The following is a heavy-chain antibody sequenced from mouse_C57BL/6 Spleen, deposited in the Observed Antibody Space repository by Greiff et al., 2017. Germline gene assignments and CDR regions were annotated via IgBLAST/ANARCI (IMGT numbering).Heavy chain of an antibody. V-gene: IGHV5-9-1*02. J-gene: IGHJ2*01. CDR2: ISSGGDYI. CDR3: TSAPAYFDY. CDR1: GFTFSSYA. Sequence: EVKVVESGEGLVKPGGSLKLSCAASGFTFSSYAMSWVRQTPEKRLEWVAYISSGGDYIYYADTVKGRFTISRDNARNTLYLQMSSLKSEDTAMYYCTSAPAYFDYWGQGTTLTVSS.